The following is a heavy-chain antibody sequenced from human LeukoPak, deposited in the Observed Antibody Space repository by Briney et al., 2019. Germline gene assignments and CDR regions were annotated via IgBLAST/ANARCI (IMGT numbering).Heavy chain of an antibody. D-gene: IGHD3-22*01. J-gene: IGHJ6*03. CDR2: IYYSGST. CDR3: ARGLYDSSGYYGYYYYYYMDV. CDR1: GGFFRRYY. Sequence: SETLSLPCTVSGGFFRRYYWRWIRQPPGKGRVGLGYIYYSGSTIYHPSLKSRVTISVDTSNNQFSLKLSSVTDADTAVYYCARGLYDSSGYYGYYYYYYMDVWGKGTTVTVSS. V-gene: IGHV4-59*01.